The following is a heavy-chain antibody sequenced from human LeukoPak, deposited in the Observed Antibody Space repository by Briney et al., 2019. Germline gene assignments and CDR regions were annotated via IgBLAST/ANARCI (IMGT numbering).Heavy chain of an antibody. V-gene: IGHV4-59*01. Sequence: PSETLSLTCTVSGDSMSSYSWSWIRQPPGKGLEWIGCIFNSGSTIYNPSLKSRVTISLDMSKKQFSLRLSSVTAADTAVYYCASDYGSGSYRFDYWGQGTLVTVSS. CDR2: IFNSGST. D-gene: IGHD3-10*01. CDR3: ASDYGSGSYRFDY. CDR1: GDSMSSYS. J-gene: IGHJ4*02.